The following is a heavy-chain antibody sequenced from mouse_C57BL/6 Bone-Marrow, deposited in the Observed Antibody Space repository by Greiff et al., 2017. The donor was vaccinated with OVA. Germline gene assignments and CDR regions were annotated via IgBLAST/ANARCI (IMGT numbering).Heavy chain of an antibody. CDR3: ARSGSNYSWFAY. CDR2: INPGSGGT. D-gene: IGHD2-5*01. V-gene: IGHV1-54*01. CDR1: GYAFTNYL. Sequence: VQLQQSGAELVRPGTSVKVSCKASGYAFTNYLIEWVKQRPGQGLEWIGVINPGSGGTNYNEKFKGKATLTADKSSSTAYMQLSSLTSEDSAVYFCARSGSNYSWFAYWGQGTLVTVSA. J-gene: IGHJ3*01.